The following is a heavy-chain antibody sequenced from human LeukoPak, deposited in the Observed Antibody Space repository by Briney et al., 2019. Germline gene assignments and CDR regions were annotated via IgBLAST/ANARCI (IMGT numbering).Heavy chain of an antibody. CDR2: ITPFNGNT. CDR1: GYTFTYRY. J-gene: IGHJ1*01. CDR3: AIGSDSGSYLDFQH. V-gene: IGHV1-45*02. D-gene: IGHD1-26*01. Sequence: GASVKVSCKASGYTFTYRYLHWVRQAPGQALEWMGWITPFNGNTNYAQKFQDRVTITRDRSMSTAYMELSSLRSEDTAVYYCAIGSDSGSYLDFQHWGQGTLVTVSS.